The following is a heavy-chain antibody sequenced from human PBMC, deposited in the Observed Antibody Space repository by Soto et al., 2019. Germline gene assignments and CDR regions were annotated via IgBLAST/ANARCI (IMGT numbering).Heavy chain of an antibody. J-gene: IGHJ5*02. V-gene: IGHV5-51*01. D-gene: IGHD5-18*01. Sequence: GESLKISCKGSGYSFTGYWIVWVLHMPGKCLDCIGIIYPFYSDTRYSPSFQGQFTISADNSISTSYVHCIILKASYTAIYYFWRAHLRQLWPPKARFDPWGQGTLVTVSS. CDR2: IYPFYSDT. CDR1: GYSFTGYW. CDR3: WRAHLRQLWPPKARFDP.